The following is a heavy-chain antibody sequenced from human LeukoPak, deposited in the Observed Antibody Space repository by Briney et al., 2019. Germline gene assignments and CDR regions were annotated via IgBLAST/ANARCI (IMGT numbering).Heavy chain of an antibody. Sequence: PGGSLRLSCAASGFTFSSYDMHWVLQATGKGLEWVSAIGTAGDTYYPGSVKGRFTISRENAKNSLYLQMNSLRAGDTAVYYCARGSPAAGFDYWGQGTLVTVSS. V-gene: IGHV3-13*01. CDR1: GFTFSSYD. CDR2: IGTAGDT. D-gene: IGHD6-13*01. CDR3: ARGSPAAGFDY. J-gene: IGHJ4*02.